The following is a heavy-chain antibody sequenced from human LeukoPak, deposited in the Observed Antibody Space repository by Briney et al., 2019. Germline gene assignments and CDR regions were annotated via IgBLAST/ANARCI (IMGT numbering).Heavy chain of an antibody. V-gene: IGHV4-59*01. D-gene: IGHD4-17*01. CDR1: GFTFSSYA. J-gene: IGHJ3*02. CDR2: ISYIGST. CDR3: AGDPTTVTKGLEI. Sequence: GSLRLSCAASGFTFSSYAMSWVRQAPGKGLEWIGYISYIGSTNYNPALKSRVTISVDTSKNQFSLKLSSVTAADAAVYFCAGDPTTVTKGLEIWGQGTMVTVSS.